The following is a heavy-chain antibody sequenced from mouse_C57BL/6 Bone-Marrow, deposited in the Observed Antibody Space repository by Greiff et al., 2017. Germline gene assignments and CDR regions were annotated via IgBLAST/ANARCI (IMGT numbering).Heavy chain of an antibody. CDR3: AGGYYSNYVDY. CDR2: INPYNGGT. D-gene: IGHD2-5*01. CDR1: GYTFTDYY. Sequence: EVQLQQSGPVLVKPGASVKMSCKASGYTFTDYYMNWVKQSHGKSLEWIGVINPYNGGTSYNQKFKGKATLTVDKSSSTAYMELNSLTSEDSAVYYWAGGYYSNYVDYWGQGTTLTVSS. V-gene: IGHV1-19*01. J-gene: IGHJ2*01.